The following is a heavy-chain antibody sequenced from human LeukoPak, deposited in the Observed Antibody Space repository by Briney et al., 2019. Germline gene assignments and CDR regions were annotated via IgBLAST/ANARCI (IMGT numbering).Heavy chain of an antibody. CDR2: INTDGSRT. D-gene: IGHD3-16*01. J-gene: IGHJ3*02. Sequence: GGSLRLSCAASGFAFREFWMHWVRQAPGKGLVWVARINTDGSRTTHADSVKGRFTISRDNAKYTLSLQMNSLRDEDTAFYYCARARGGSFDIWGQGTLVTVSS. CDR1: GFAFREFW. CDR3: ARARGGSFDI. V-gene: IGHV3-74*03.